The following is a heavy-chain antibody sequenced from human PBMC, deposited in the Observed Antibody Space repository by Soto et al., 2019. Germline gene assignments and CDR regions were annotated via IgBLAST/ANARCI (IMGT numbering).Heavy chain of an antibody. V-gene: IGHV3-23*01. J-gene: IGHJ4*02. D-gene: IGHD3-10*01. CDR1: GFTFSSYA. Sequence: EVQLLESGGGLVQPGGSQRLSCAASGFTFSSYAMSWVRQAPGKGLEWVSAITDTGGDAKYADSVRGRFAISRDNSKNTLYLQMSALRAEDSAIYFCVRGSKDSYPGSRIFDFWGRGTLVTVSS. CDR2: ITDTGGDA. CDR3: VRGSKDSYPGSRIFDF.